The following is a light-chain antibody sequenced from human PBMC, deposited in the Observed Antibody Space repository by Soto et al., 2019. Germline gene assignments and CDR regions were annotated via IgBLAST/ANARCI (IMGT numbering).Light chain of an antibody. Sequence: EIVLTQSPATLSLSPGERATLSCRASQSVSSYLAWYQQQPGPAPRLLIYDASSRATGIPARFSGSGSGTDFTLTISSLEPEDFAVYYCQQRSNWPYTFGQGTKLEIK. J-gene: IGKJ2*01. CDR3: QQRSNWPYT. CDR1: QSVSSY. V-gene: IGKV3-11*01. CDR2: DAS.